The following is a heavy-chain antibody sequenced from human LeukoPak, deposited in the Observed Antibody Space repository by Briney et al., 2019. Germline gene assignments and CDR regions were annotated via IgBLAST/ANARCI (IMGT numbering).Heavy chain of an antibody. D-gene: IGHD3-10*01. CDR1: GFTFSSHE. V-gene: IGHV3-48*03. CDR2: ISSSGSTI. Sequence: PGGSLRLSCAASGFTFSSHEMNWVRQAPGKGLEWVSYISSSGSTIYYADSVKGRFTISRDNAKDSLYLQMNSLRAEDTAVYYCASLPLWFGEYYWGQGTLVTVSS. J-gene: IGHJ4*02. CDR3: ASLPLWFGEYY.